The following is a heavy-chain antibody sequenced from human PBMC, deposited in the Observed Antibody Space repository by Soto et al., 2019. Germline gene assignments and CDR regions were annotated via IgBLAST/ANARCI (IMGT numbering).Heavy chain of an antibody. CDR2: IIPIFGTA. Sequence: SVKVSCKASGGTFSSYAISWVRQAPGQGLEWMGGIIPIFGTANYAQKFQGRVTITADESTSTAYMELSSLRSEDTAVYYCARVYGDYYLGWFDPWGQGTLVTVSS. D-gene: IGHD4-17*01. J-gene: IGHJ5*02. V-gene: IGHV1-69*13. CDR1: GGTFSSYA. CDR3: ARVYGDYYLGWFDP.